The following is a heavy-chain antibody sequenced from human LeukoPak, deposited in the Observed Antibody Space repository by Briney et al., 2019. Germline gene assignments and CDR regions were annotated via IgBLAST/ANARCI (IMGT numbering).Heavy chain of an antibody. CDR2: FYDTRSP. J-gene: IGHJ4*02. Sequence: SETLSLTCTVSGGSISLYYCSWIRQPPGKGLEWIGYFYDTRSPKYNPSLERRVTISVDMSRNQFSLNLTSVTAADTAVYYCARGRGSLTYWGQGTLATASS. V-gene: IGHV4-59*01. CDR3: ARGRGSLTY. CDR1: GGSISLYY. D-gene: IGHD3-10*01.